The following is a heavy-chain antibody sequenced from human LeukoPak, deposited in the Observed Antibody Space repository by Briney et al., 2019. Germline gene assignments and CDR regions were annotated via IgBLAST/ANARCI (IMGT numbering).Heavy chain of an antibody. CDR1: GYTFTGYY. CDR3: ARGIHLWNGFAP. D-gene: IGHD5-18*01. CDR2: INPNSGGT. J-gene: IGHJ5*02. V-gene: IGHV1-2*02. Sequence: ASVKVSCKATGYTFTGYYMHWVRQAPGQGLEWMGWINPNSGGTNYAQKFQGRVTMTRDTSISTAYMDLSRLTSDDTAVYYCARGIHLWNGFAPWGQGTLVSVSS.